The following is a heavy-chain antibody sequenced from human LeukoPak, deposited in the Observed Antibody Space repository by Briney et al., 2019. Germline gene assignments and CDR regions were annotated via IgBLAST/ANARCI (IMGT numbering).Heavy chain of an antibody. D-gene: IGHD3-10*01. V-gene: IGHV4-39*01. Sequence: SETLSLTCTVSGGSISSNSYYWGWIRQPPGKGLEWIGSIYYSGSTYYNPSLKSRVTISVDTSKNQFSLKLSSVTAADTAVYYCARRGYYYGSGSYYNRLNWFDPWGQGTLVTVSS. CDR3: ARRGYYYGSGSYYNRLNWFDP. CDR2: IYYSGST. CDR1: GGSISSNSYY. J-gene: IGHJ5*02.